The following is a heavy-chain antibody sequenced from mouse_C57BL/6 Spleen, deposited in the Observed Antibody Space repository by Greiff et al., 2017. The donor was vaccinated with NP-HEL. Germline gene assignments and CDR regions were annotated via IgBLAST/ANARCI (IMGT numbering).Heavy chain of an antibody. Sequence: EVMLVESGGGLVKPGGSLKLSCAASGFTFSDYGMHWVRQAPEKGLAWVAYISSGSSTIYYADTVKGRFTFSRDNAKNPLFLQMTSLRSEDTAMYYCARDTVVARDYAMDYWGQGTSVTVSS. D-gene: IGHD1-1*01. CDR2: ISSGSSTI. J-gene: IGHJ4*01. CDR1: GFTFSDYG. CDR3: ARDTVVARDYAMDY. V-gene: IGHV5-17*01.